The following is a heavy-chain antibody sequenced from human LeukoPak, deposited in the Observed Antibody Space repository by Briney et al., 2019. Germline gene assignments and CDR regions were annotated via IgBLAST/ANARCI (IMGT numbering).Heavy chain of an antibody. Sequence: SVKVSCKASGGTFSSYAISWVRQAPGQGLEWMGGIIPMFGTANYAQKFQGRVTITADESANIAYMELSSLRSEDTAVCYCARGPFPPAATVATNNWFDPWGQGTLVTVSS. CDR3: ARGPFPPAATVATNNWFDP. CDR1: GGTFSSYA. V-gene: IGHV1-69*13. CDR2: IIPMFGTA. J-gene: IGHJ5*02. D-gene: IGHD6-13*01.